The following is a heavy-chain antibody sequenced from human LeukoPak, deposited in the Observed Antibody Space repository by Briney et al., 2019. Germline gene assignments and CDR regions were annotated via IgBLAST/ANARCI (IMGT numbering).Heavy chain of an antibody. CDR1: GFTFSNHV. CDR2: VSGSGDTP. V-gene: IGHV3-23*01. J-gene: IGHJ4*02. CDR3: AGTRWELLY. Sequence: PGGSLRLSCAASGFTFSNHVMSWVRQAPGRGLEWVSGVSGSGDTPYYADSVKDRFTVSRDNSKNTVYLQINSLRAEDTAVYYCAGTRWELLYWGQGTLVTVSS. D-gene: IGHD1-26*01.